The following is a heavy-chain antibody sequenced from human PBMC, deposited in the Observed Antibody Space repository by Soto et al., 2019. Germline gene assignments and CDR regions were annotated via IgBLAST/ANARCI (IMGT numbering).Heavy chain of an antibody. Sequence: EVQLVESGGGLVKPGGSPRLSCAASGFTFSSYSMNWVRQAPGKGLEWVSSISSSSSYIYYADSVKGRFTISRDNAKNSLYLQMNSLRAEDTAVYYCARDSDGYDPMGFDYWGRGTLVTVSS. D-gene: IGHD5-12*01. V-gene: IGHV3-21*01. CDR2: ISSSSSYI. CDR1: GFTFSSYS. J-gene: IGHJ4*02. CDR3: ARDSDGYDPMGFDY.